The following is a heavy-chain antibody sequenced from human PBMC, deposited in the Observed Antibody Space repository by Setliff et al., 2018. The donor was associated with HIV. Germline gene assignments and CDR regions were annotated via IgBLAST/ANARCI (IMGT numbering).Heavy chain of an antibody. V-gene: IGHV4-39*02. Sequence: SETLSLTCSVAGDSLSSGTYYWGWIRQPPGKGLEWIGSVSYSGSTLYNPSLKSRVTISVDTSKNYFSLKLSSVTAADTAVYYCARDKMEAPAGTKGYYYYYGMDVWVPETLLVTVSS. CDR2: VSYSGST. CDR1: GDSLSSGTYY. CDR3: ARDKMEAPAGTKGYYYYYGMDV. J-gene: IGHJ6*02. D-gene: IGHD2-2*01.